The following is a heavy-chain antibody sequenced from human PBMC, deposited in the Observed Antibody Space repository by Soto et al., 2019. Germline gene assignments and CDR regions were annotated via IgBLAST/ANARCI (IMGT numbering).Heavy chain of an antibody. CDR1: GFTVSSNY. Sequence: EVQLVESGGGLVQPGGSLRLSCAASGFTVSSNYMSWVRQAPGKGLEWVSGIYSGGSTYYADSVKGRFTSSRHNSKNTLYVQMKSLGAEDTAVYYCAGGGYSSGWYPFEYWGQGTLVTGSS. CDR2: IYSGGST. CDR3: AGGGYSSGWYPFEY. V-gene: IGHV3-53*04. D-gene: IGHD6-19*01. J-gene: IGHJ4*02.